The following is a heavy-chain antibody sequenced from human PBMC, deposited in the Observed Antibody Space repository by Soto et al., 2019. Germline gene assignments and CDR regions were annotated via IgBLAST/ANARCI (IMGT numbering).Heavy chain of an antibody. D-gene: IGHD4-17*01. CDR3: ARDGSVYGDLLRDYYYYMDV. CDR1: GYTFTSYG. CDR2: ISAYNGNT. V-gene: IGHV1-18*01. J-gene: IGHJ6*03. Sequence: QVQLVQSGAEVKKPGASVKVSCKASGYTFTSYGISWVRQAPGQGLEWMGWISAYNGNTNYAQKLQGRVTMTTDTSTSTAYMELRSLRSDDTAVYYCARDGSVYGDLLRDYYYYMDVWGKGTTVTVSS.